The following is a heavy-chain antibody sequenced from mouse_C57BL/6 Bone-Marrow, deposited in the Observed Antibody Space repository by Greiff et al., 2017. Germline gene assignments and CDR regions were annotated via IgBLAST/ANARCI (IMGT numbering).Heavy chain of an antibody. J-gene: IGHJ2*03. CDR1: GYTFTDYY. CDR3: ARDYYGSSWYFDY. Sequence: QLQQSGPELVKPGASVKISCKASGYTFTDYYMNWVKQSHGKSLEWIGDINPNNGGTSYNQKLKGKATLTVDKSSSTAYMELRSLTSEDSAVYYCARDYYGSSWYFDYWGQGNSLTVSS. V-gene: IGHV1-26*01. D-gene: IGHD1-1*01. CDR2: INPNNGGT.